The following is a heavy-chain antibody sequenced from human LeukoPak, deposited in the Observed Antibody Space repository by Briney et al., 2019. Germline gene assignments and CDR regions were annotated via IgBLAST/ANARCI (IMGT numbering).Heavy chain of an antibody. CDR2: ISYSGAT. V-gene: IGHV4-59*01. CDR1: GDSISSYY. CDR3: ANVRRYNYGFVDT. D-gene: IGHD5-18*01. J-gene: IGHJ5*02. Sequence: SETLSLTCIFSGDSISSYYWSWIRQPPGKGLEWIGYISYSGATNYNPSLKSRVTLSVDTSKNQFSLKLSSVTAADTATYYCANVRRYNYGFVDTWGQGTLVTVSS.